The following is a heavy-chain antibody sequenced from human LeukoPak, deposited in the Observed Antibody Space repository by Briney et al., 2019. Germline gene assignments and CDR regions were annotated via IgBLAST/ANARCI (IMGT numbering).Heavy chain of an antibody. CDR2: MNPNSGNT. CDR3: ARGRRTKGYSYGVDY. J-gene: IGHJ4*02. V-gene: IGHV1-8*02. D-gene: IGHD5-18*01. CDR1: GYTFTSYG. Sequence: GASVKVSCKASGYTFTSYGISWVRQAPGQGLEWMGWMNPNSGNTGYAQKFQGRVTMTRNTSISTAYMELSSLRSEDTAVYYCARGRRTKGYSYGVDYWGQGTLVTVSS.